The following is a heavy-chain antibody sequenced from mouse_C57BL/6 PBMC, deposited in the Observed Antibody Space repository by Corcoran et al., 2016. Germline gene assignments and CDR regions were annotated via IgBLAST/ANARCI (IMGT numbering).Heavy chain of an antibody. D-gene: IGHD2-4*01. CDR1: GYTFTDYY. J-gene: IGHJ4*01. CDR2: INPNNGGT. CDR3: AIYYDYDRGGYYAMDY. V-gene: IGHV1-26*01. Sequence: EVQLQQSGPELVKPGASVKISCKASGYTFTDYYMNWVKQSHGKSLEWIGDINPNNGGTSYNQKFKGKATLTVDKSSSTAYMELRSLTSEDSAVYYCAIYYDYDRGGYYAMDYWGQGTSVTVSS.